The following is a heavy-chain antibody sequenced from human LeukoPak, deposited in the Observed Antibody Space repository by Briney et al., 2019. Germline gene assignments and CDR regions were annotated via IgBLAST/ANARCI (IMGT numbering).Heavy chain of an antibody. J-gene: IGHJ6*02. V-gene: IGHV4-59*01. CDR3: ARGHKGLEV. CDR2: IHYSGTI. CDR1: GASISAYY. Sequence: SETLSLTCSVSGASISAYYWSWIRQPPGKGLEWIGHIHYSGTINYNPSLMSRVTISVDSSKNQFSLRLSSVTAADTAVYFCARGHKGLEVWGQGATVTVSS.